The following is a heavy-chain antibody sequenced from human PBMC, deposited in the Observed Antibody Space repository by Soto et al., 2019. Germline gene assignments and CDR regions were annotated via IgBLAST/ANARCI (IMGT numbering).Heavy chain of an antibody. CDR2: LYYRGTT. J-gene: IGHJ4*02. D-gene: IGHD6-19*01. CDR3: AKHGEQWQAQSYLDY. Sequence: SETLSLTCSVSGDSISTSSHYWGWVRQPPGKGLEWIGSLYYRGTTYYNPSLRSRVTISVDTSNNRFSLNVYSVTATDTATYYCAKHGEQWQAQSYLDYWGPGTLVTVSS. CDR1: GDSISTSSHY. V-gene: IGHV4-39*01.